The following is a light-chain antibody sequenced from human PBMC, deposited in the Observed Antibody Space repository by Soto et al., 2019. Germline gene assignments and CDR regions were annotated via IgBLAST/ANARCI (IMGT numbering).Light chain of an antibody. CDR1: KSVRSN. CDR3: QQYNSWPPT. J-gene: IGKJ1*01. V-gene: IGKV3-15*01. Sequence: IVMTQSPATLSVSAGEGATLSCTTNKSVRSNLAWYQRKPGQAPRLLFSGASASVTGIPARFSGSGSGSDFTLTISSLQSEDFAVYYCQQYNSWPPTFG. CDR2: GAS.